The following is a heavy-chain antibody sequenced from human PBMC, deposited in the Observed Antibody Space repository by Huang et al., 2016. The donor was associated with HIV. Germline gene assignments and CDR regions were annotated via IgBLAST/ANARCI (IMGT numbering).Heavy chain of an antibody. J-gene: IGHJ4*02. V-gene: IGHV1-18*04. Sequence: QIHLVQSGPEVKQPGASVKVSCKASGYKFHIYEITWVRQTPGQGLEWMGWISGDNVSTRFAQKFQDRLTMTTDVSTRTAYLELRSLRLDDTAVYYCARTKGEFDFWGQGALVTVSS. CDR3: ARTKGEFDF. CDR2: ISGDNVST. CDR1: GYKFHIYE. D-gene: IGHD3-16*01.